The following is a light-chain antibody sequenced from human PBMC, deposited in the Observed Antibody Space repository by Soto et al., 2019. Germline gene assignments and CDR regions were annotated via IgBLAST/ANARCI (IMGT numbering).Light chain of an antibody. V-gene: IGLV6-57*04. CDR3: QSYDSSNWV. CDR2: EDN. CDR1: SGSIASNY. J-gene: IGLJ3*02. Sequence: NFMLTQPHSVSESPGKTVTISCTRSSGSIASNYVQWYQQRPGSAPTIVMYEDNQRPSGVPDRFSGSIDRSSNSASLTISGLKTEDEGDFYCQSYDSSNWVFGGGTKLTVL.